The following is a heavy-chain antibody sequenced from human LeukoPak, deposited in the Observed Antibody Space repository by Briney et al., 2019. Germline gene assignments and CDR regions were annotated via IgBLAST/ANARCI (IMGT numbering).Heavy chain of an antibody. CDR2: IYSSGST. Sequence: SQTLSLTCSVSGGSISSGSYYWSWIRQPAVKGLEWIGRIYSSGSTNYNPSLKSRVTISVDTSKNQFSLKLSSVTAADTAVYYCARAGLGIATKFDPWGQGTLVTVSS. V-gene: IGHV4-61*02. CDR1: GGSISSGSYY. D-gene: IGHD6-13*01. CDR3: ARAGLGIATKFDP. J-gene: IGHJ5*02.